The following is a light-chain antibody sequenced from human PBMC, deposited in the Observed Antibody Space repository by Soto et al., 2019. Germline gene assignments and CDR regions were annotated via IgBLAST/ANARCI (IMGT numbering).Light chain of an antibody. CDR1: GSNIGAGYD. V-gene: IGLV1-40*01. CDR2: DTT. CDR3: QSFDTNLNAVV. J-gene: IGLJ2*01. Sequence: QSVLTQPPSVSGAPGQSVTISCIGSGSNIGAGYDVRWYQQLPGVAPKLLIFDTTNRPSGIPGRFSGSKSGASASLAITGLLPEDEADFFCQSFDTNLNAVVFGGGTKVTVL.